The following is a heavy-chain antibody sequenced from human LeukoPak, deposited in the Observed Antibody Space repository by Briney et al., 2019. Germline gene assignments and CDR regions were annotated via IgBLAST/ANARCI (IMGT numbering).Heavy chain of an antibody. J-gene: IGHJ5*02. V-gene: IGHV1-69*13. Sequence: EASVKVSCKASGGTFSSYAISWVRQAPGQGLEWMGGIIPIFGTANYAQKFQGRVTITADESTSTAYMELSSLRSEDTAVYYCAREYSSSLVSWFDPWGQGTLVTVSS. CDR3: AREYSSSLVSWFDP. D-gene: IGHD6-13*01. CDR2: IIPIFGTA. CDR1: GGTFSSYA.